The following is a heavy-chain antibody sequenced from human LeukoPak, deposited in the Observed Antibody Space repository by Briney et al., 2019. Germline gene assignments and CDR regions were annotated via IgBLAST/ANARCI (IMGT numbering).Heavy chain of an antibody. CDR1: GYTFTSYY. CDR2: INPSGGST. D-gene: IGHD1-14*01. V-gene: IGHV1-46*01. CDR3: ARGRGDRRIDY. J-gene: IGHJ4*02. Sequence: ASVKVSCKASGYTFTSYYMHWVRQAPGQGLEWMGIINPSGGSTSYAQKFQVRVTMTRDTSTSKVYMELSSLRSEDTAVYYCARGRGDRRIDYWGQGTLVTVSS.